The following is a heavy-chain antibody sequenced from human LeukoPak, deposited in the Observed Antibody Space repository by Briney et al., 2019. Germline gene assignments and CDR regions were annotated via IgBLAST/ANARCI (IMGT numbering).Heavy chain of an antibody. CDR3: ASEGHYYASGSGAFDI. CDR2: IYYTGTT. V-gene: IGHV4-59*01. J-gene: IGHJ3*02. Sequence: PSETLSLTCTVSRGSISNYWNWIRQPPGKGLEWIGYIYYTGTTDYNPSLKSRVTMSVDTSKNQFSLKLSSVTTADTAVYYCASEGHYYASGSGAFDIWGQGTMITVSS. D-gene: IGHD3-10*01. CDR1: RGSISNY.